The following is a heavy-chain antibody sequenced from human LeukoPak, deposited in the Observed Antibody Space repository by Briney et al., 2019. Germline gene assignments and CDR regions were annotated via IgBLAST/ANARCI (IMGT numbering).Heavy chain of an antibody. Sequence: SETLSLTCAVYGGSFSGYYWSWIRQPPGKGLEWIGEINHSGSTNYNPSLKSRVTISVDTSKNQFSLKLSSVTAADTAVYYCARGRRYQLLYHGKGDWFDPWGQGTLVTVSS. V-gene: IGHV4-34*01. D-gene: IGHD2-2*02. CDR1: GGSFSGYY. CDR3: ARGRRYQLLYHGKGDWFDP. J-gene: IGHJ5*02. CDR2: INHSGST.